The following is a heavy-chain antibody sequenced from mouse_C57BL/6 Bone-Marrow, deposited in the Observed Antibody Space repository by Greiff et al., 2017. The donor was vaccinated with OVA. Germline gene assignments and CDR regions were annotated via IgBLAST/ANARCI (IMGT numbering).Heavy chain of an antibody. V-gene: IGHV3-1*01. J-gene: IGHJ1*03. CDR3: ARAYGSSYDWYFDV. D-gene: IGHD1-1*01. Sequence: VQLKESGPGMVKPSQSLSLTCTVTGYSITSGYDWHWIRHFPGNKLEWMGYISYSGSTNYNPSLKSRISITHDTSKNHFFLKLNSVTTEDTATYDCARAYGSSYDWYFDVWGTGTTVTVSS. CDR1: GYSITSGYD. CDR2: ISYSGST.